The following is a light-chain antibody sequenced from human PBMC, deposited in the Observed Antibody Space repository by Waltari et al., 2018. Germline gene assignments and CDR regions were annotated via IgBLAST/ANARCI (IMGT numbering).Light chain of an antibody. V-gene: IGKV2-28*01. Sequence: DIVMTQSPLSLSVTPGEPASVSCRSSQSLLHSNGRSGLDWYLQKPGQSPQLLIYLGSYRVPGVPDRFSGSGSGTDFTLKISRVEAEDVGVYYCMQSLQSPWTFGQGTKVEIK. CDR1: QSLLHSNGRSG. CDR2: LGS. CDR3: MQSLQSPWT. J-gene: IGKJ1*01.